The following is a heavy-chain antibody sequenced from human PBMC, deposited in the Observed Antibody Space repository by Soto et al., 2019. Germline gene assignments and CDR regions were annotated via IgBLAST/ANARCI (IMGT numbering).Heavy chain of an antibody. D-gene: IGHD2-21*01. CDR2: IYYGGTT. Sequence: QVQLQESGPGLEKPSETLSLTCRLYGGSFSPNYWGWFRQSTGKGLEWVGYIYYGGTTSYNPSLKSRVTISLETSKSHFSLRLSSVTAADTAVYYCARLGAYYQSLDPWGPGTLVTVSS. J-gene: IGHJ5*02. V-gene: IGHV4-59*08. CDR3: ARLGAYYQSLDP. CDR1: GGSFSPNY.